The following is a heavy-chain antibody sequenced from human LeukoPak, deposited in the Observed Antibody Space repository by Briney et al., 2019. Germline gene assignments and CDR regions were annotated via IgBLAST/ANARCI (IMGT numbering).Heavy chain of an antibody. Sequence: ASVKVSCKASGYTFTSYGISWVRQAPGQGLEWMGWINTYNGNTNYAQKLQGRVTMTTDTSTSTAYMELRSLRSGDTAVFYCARSWMKDYWGQGSLVTVSS. CDR3: ARSWMKDY. J-gene: IGHJ4*02. D-gene: IGHD5-12*01. V-gene: IGHV1-18*01. CDR2: INTYNGNT. CDR1: GYTFTSYG.